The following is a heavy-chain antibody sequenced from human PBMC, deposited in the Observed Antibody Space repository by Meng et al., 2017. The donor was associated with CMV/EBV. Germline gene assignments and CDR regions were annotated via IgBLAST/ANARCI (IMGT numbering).Heavy chain of an antibody. CDR1: GFTVSSNY. CDR3: ARLQLGDCSSTSCYTRKLKYYYDGMDG. V-gene: IGHV4-34*01. Sequence: SCAASGFTVSSNYMSWIRQPPGKGLEWIGGINHSGSTNYNPTLKSRGTITVDTSKNQFSLKLSPVTAANTAVYYCARLQLGDCSSTSCYTRKLKYYYDGMDGWGQGTTVTVSS. CDR2: INHSGST. J-gene: IGHJ6*02. D-gene: IGHD2-2*02.